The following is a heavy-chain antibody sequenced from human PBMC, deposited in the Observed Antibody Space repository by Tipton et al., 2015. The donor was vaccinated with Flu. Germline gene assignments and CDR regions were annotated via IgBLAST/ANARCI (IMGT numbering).Heavy chain of an antibody. V-gene: IGHV4-38-2*02. CDR3: ARRGGRDGIAATGNDAFDI. CDR2: IYHSGNT. J-gene: IGHJ3*02. Sequence: GLVKPSETLSLICTVSDYSISSGYYWGWIRQPPGKGLQWIGTIYHSGNTYYNPSLKSRVTMSVDTSKNQFSLRLNSVTAADTAVYYCARRGGRDGIAATGNDAFDIWGQGTLVTVSS. D-gene: IGHD6-13*01. CDR1: DYSISSGYY.